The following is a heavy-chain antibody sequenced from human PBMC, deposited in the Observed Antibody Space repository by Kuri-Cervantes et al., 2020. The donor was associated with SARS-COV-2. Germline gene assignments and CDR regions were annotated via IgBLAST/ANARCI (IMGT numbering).Heavy chain of an antibody. CDR2: ISAVNGNT. J-gene: IGHJ6*02. D-gene: IGHD2-2*03. CDR1: GYSFTSYD. CDR3: ARLDALVYFGMDV. Sequence: ASVKVSCKASGYSFTSYDITWVRQAPGQGLEWMGWISAVNGNTNYAQKFRDRVTMTTDTTTSIAYMELRTLRSDDTAVYYCARLDALVYFGMDVWGQGTTVTVSS. V-gene: IGHV1-18*01.